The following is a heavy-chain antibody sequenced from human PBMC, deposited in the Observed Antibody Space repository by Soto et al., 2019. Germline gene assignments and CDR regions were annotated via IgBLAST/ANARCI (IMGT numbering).Heavy chain of an antibody. D-gene: IGHD3-22*01. V-gene: IGHV4-39*01. Sequence: SETLSLTCTVSGGSISSSSYYWGWIRQPPGKGLEWIGSIYYSGSTYYNPSLKSRVTISVDTSRNQFSLKLSSVTAADTAVYYCARHVNDNYYYYGMDVWGQGTTVT. CDR3: ARHVNDNYYYYGMDV. CDR2: IYYSGST. CDR1: GGSISSSSYY. J-gene: IGHJ6*02.